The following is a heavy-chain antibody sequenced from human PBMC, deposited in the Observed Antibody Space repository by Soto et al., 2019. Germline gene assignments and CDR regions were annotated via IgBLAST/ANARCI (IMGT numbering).Heavy chain of an antibody. D-gene: IGHD2-21*01. CDR1: GDSISNYY. CDR3: ARGIVVRDNVVITHFDY. V-gene: IGHV4-4*07. CDR2: IHTAGT. Sequence: QVQLQESGPGLVKPSETLSLTCNVSGDSISNYYWNWIRQPAGQGLQWIGRIHTAGTNYNPSPRSRVTMSLDKSNNQFFLTLSSLTAADTAVYFCARGIVVRDNVVITHFDYWGRGTLVTVSS. J-gene: IGHJ4*02.